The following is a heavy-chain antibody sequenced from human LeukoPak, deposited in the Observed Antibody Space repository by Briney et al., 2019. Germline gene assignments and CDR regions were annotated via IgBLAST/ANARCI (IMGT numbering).Heavy chain of an antibody. CDR3: ARESTPWRGYIDY. Sequence: GGSLRLSCAASGFTFSSYAMSWVRQAPGKGLEWVAHIKQDGSEKYYVGSVEGRFTISRDNAKNSVYLQMNSLRAEDTAVYSCARESTPWRGYIDYWGQGTLVTVSS. CDR2: IKQDGSEK. V-gene: IGHV3-7*01. CDR1: GFTFSSYA. J-gene: IGHJ4*02.